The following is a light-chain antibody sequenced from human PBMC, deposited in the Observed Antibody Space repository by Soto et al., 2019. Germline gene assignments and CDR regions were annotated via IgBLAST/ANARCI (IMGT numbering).Light chain of an antibody. CDR3: AAWDDSLSDLV. CDR2: RNN. V-gene: IGLV1-47*01. CDR1: SSNIGSNY. Sequence: QSVLTQPPSASGTPGQRVTIYCSGSSSNIGSNYVYWYQQLPGTAPKLLIYRNNQRPSGVPDRFSGSKSGTSASLAISGLRSEDEADYYCAAWDDSLSDLVFGGGTKLTVL. J-gene: IGLJ2*01.